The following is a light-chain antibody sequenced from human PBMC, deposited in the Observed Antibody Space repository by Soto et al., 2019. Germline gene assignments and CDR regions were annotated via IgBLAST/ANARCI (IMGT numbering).Light chain of an antibody. CDR3: QKYDSAPWT. V-gene: IGKV1-27*01. CDR2: AAS. J-gene: IGKJ1*01. Sequence: DIQMTQSPSSLSASVGDRVTITCRASQGILTYLAWYQQKPGQVPELLIQAASTLQPGVPSRFSGSGSGTEFTLTINSLQHEDVAPYYCQKYDSAPWTFGQGTKGEIK. CDR1: QGILTY.